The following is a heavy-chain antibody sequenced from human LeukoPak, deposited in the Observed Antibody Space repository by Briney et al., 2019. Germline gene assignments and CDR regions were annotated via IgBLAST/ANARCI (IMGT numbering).Heavy chain of an antibody. CDR1: GGSISSYF. Sequence: SETLSLTCTVSGGSISSYFWSWIRQPPGKGLEWIGHIYSSGSTNYNPSLKSRVTISVDTSKNQFSLKLSSVTAADTAVYYCARDQPYDYRFDHWGQGTLVTVSS. J-gene: IGHJ4*02. V-gene: IGHV4-59*01. CDR3: ARDQPYDYRFDH. CDR2: IYSSGST. D-gene: IGHD4-11*01.